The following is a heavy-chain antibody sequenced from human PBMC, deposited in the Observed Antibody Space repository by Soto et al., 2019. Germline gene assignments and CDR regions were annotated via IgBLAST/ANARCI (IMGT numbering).Heavy chain of an antibody. CDR2: IDPSDSYT. Sequence: EVQLVQSGAEVKKPGESLRISCKGSGYSFTSYWISWVRQMPGKGLEWMGRIDPSDSYTNYSPSFQGHVTISADKSISTAYLQWSSLKASDTAMYYCARLRKYYYDSSGYTLWGQGTLVTVSS. J-gene: IGHJ4*02. D-gene: IGHD3-22*01. V-gene: IGHV5-10-1*03. CDR1: GYSFTSYW. CDR3: ARLRKYYYDSSGYTL.